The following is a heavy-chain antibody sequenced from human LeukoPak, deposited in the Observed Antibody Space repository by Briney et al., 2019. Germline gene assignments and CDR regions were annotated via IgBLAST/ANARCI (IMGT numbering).Heavy chain of an antibody. Sequence: SETLSLTCTVSGYSISSGYYWDWIRQPPGKGLEWIGSIYHSGSTYYNPSLKSRVTISVDTSKNQFSLKLSSVTAADTAVYYCARDYYYGSGSSPWGQGTLVTVSS. D-gene: IGHD3-10*01. CDR3: ARDYYYGSGSSP. J-gene: IGHJ5*02. V-gene: IGHV4-38-2*02. CDR2: IYHSGST. CDR1: GYSISSGYY.